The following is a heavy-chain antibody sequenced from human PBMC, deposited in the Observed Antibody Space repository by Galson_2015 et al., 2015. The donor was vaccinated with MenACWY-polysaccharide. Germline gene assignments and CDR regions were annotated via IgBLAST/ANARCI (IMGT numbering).Heavy chain of an antibody. CDR3: AKGSYRANAVLSYYYYYMDA. CDR1: AFDFNKYV. CDR2: ITPTGGTP. V-gene: IGHV3-23*01. J-gene: IGHJ6*03. Sequence: SLRLSCAASAFDFNKYVMNWVRQPPGKGLQWVSSITPTGGTPYYADSVRGRFTITRDNSKNTLYLQMNSLGAEDTAVYYCAKGSYRANAVLSYYYYYMDAWGKGTTDTVSS. D-gene: IGHD4/OR15-4a*01.